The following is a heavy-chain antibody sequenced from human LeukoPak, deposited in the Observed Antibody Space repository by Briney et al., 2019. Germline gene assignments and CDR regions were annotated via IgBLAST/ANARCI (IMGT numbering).Heavy chain of an antibody. CDR2: IKQDGSEK. J-gene: IGHJ4*02. D-gene: IGHD3-10*02. CDR3: ARGGGTMCGY. CDR1: GFTFSSYW. V-gene: IGHV3-7*03. Sequence: PGGSLRLSCEASGFTFSSYWMSWVRQAPGKGLEWVANIKQDGSEKYYVDSVKGRFTISRDNAKNSLYLQMNSLRAEDTAVYYCARGGGTMCGYWGQGTLVTVSS.